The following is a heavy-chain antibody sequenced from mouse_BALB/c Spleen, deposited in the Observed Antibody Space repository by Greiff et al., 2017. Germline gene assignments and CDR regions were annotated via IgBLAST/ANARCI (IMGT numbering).Heavy chain of an antibody. D-gene: IGHD2-1*01. CDR3: ARRRYGNGPDFDY. CDR2: ISSGGST. Sequence: EVQVVESGGGLVKPGGSLKLSCAASGFTFSSYAMSWVRQTPEKRLEWVASISSGGSTYYPDSVKGRFTISRDNARNILYLQMSSLRSEDTAMYYCARRRYGNGPDFDYWGQGTTLTVSS. CDR1: GFTFSSYA. J-gene: IGHJ2*01. V-gene: IGHV5-6-5*01.